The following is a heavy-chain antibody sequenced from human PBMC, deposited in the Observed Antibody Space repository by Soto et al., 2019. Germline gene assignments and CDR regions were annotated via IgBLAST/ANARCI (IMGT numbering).Heavy chain of an antibody. CDR1: GFTFSSYA. D-gene: IGHD3-9*01. V-gene: IGHV3-23*01. Sequence: PGGSLRLSCAASGFTFSSYAMSWVRQAPGKGLEWVSAISGSGGSTYYTDSVKGRFTISRDNSKNTLYLQMNSLRAEDTAVYYCAKDLYDIPSPSFDYWGQGTLVTVSS. CDR3: AKDLYDIPSPSFDY. CDR2: ISGSGGST. J-gene: IGHJ4*02.